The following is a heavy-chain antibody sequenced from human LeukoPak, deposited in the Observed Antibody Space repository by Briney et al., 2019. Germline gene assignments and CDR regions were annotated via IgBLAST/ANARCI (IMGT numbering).Heavy chain of an antibody. CDR2: IREDGGDI. Sequence: GGSLRLSCAASGFTFTNYWMSWVRQAPGKGPEWVAMIREDGGDIYYVGSVKGRFTISRDNAKNSLFLQMNGLRAEDTAVYYCVRDRGSGSSQTHEFFEHWGQGTLVTVSS. CDR3: VRDRGSGSSQTHEFFEH. CDR1: GFTFTNYW. J-gene: IGHJ1*01. V-gene: IGHV3-7*01. D-gene: IGHD1-26*01.